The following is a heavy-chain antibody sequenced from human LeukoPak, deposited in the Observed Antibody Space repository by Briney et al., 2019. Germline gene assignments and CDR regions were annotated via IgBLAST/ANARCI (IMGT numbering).Heavy chain of an antibody. CDR2: IYYSGST. CDR3: ASWGSGKRYYYYYMDV. J-gene: IGHJ6*03. D-gene: IGHD3-10*01. Sequence: SETLSLTCTVSGGSISSSSYYWGWIRQPPGKGLEWIGSIYYSGSTYYNPSLKSRVTISVDTSKNQFSLKLSSVTAADTAVYYCASWGSGKRYYYYYMDVWGKGTTVTVSS. V-gene: IGHV4-39*01. CDR1: GGSISSSSYY.